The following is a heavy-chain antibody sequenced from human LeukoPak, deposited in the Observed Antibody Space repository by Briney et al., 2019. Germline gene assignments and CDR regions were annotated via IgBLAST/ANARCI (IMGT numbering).Heavy chain of an antibody. CDR2: MNTNSGNT. D-gene: IGHD2-8*02. CDR1: GYTFTSYD. CDR3: ARGPYCTSVTMSCPCGCDP. Sequence: ASVKVSCKASGYTFTSYDINLVRQAPGQGLEWMGWMNTNSGNTCYAQKFQGRVTMTRNTSISTAYMELSDLLSEDTAVYYCARGPYCTSVTMSCPCGCDPWGQGTLVTVSS. J-gene: IGHJ5*02. V-gene: IGHV1-8*01.